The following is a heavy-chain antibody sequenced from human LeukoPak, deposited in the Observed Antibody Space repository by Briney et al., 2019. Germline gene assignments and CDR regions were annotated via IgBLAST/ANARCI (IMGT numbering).Heavy chain of an antibody. CDR1: GGSISSGGYY. CDR3: ARRRTTGTRGPNWFDP. Sequence: SETLSLTCTVSGGSISSGGYYWSWIRQHPGKGLEWIGYIYYSGSTYYNPSLKSRVTISVDTSKNQFSLKLSSVTAADTAVYYCARRRTTGTRGPNWFDPWGQGTLVTVSS. J-gene: IGHJ5*02. V-gene: IGHV4-31*03. CDR2: IYYSGST. D-gene: IGHD1-1*01.